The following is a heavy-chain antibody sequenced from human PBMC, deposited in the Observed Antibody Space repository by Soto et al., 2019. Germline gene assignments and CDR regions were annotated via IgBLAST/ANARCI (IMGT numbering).Heavy chain of an antibody. CDR1: GGSISSYY. J-gene: IGHJ6*03. D-gene: IGHD2-15*01. CDR3: ARRAVRRYCSGGSCYSGVYYYYYYMAV. Sequence: ETLSLTCTVSGGSISSYYWSWIRQPPGKGLEWIGYIYYSGSTNYNPSLKSRVTISVDTSKNQFSLKLSSVTAADTAVYYCARRAVRRYCSGGSCYSGVYYYYYYMAVSGKGTTVTVSS. V-gene: IGHV4-59*08. CDR2: IYYSGST.